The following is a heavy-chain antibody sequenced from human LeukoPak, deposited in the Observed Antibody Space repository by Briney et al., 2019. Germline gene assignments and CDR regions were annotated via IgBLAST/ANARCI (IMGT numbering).Heavy chain of an antibody. Sequence: GGSLRLSCAASGFTFSIYWVHWVRQAPGKGLVWVSRINRDGSSTSYADSVKGRFTISRDNAKNTLYLQMNSLRAEDTAVYYSARVSGFSGSYNWFDPWGQGTLVTVSS. CDR2: INRDGSST. CDR3: ARVSGFSGSYNWFDP. J-gene: IGHJ5*02. D-gene: IGHD3-3*01. V-gene: IGHV3-74*01. CDR1: GFTFSIYW.